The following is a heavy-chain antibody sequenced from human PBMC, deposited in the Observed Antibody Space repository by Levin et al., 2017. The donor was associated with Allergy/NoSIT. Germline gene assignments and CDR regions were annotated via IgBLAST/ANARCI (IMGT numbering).Heavy chain of an antibody. CDR2: INHSGST. CDR3: ARGRRGVRGVISYYGMDV. J-gene: IGHJ6*02. V-gene: IGHV4-34*01. CDR1: GGSFSGYY. Sequence: SETLSLTCAVYGGSFSGYYWSWIRQPPGKGLEWIGEINHSGSTNYNPSLKSRVTISVDTSKNQFSLKLSSVTAADTAVYYCARGRRGVRGVISYYGMDVWGQGTTVTVSS. D-gene: IGHD3-10*01.